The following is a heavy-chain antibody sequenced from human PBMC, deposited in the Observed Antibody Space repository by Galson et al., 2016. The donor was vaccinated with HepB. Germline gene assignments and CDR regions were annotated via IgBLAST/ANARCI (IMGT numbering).Heavy chain of an antibody. Sequence: SLRLSCAASGFTFTSHSMHWVRQAPGKGLEWVAVISYDGRNKKYADSVKGRFTISRDNSKNPLSLQMNSLRGEDTAVYYCARDQEKNHFWSGYYSYYGVDVWGQGTTVTVSS. CDR1: GFTFTSHS. V-gene: IGHV3-30*04. CDR2: ISYDGRNK. CDR3: ARDQEKNHFWSGYYSYYGVDV. D-gene: IGHD3-3*02. J-gene: IGHJ6*02.